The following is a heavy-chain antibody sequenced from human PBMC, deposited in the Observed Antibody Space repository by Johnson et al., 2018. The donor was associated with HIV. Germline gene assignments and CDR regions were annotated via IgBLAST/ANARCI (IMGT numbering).Heavy chain of an antibody. Sequence: QVQLVESGGGVVQPGRSLRLSCAASGFTFSSYAMHWVRQAPGKGLEWVALISYDGSNKYYADSVKGRFTISRDNSKNTLYLQMNSLRAEDTAVYYCARGGNKWLAPRAFDIWGQGTMVTVSS. J-gene: IGHJ3*02. D-gene: IGHD6-19*01. CDR3: ARGGNKWLAPRAFDI. V-gene: IGHV3-30-3*01. CDR1: GFTFSSYA. CDR2: ISYDGSNK.